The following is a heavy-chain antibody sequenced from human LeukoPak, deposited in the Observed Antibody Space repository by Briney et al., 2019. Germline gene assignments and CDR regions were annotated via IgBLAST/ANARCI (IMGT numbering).Heavy chain of an antibody. J-gene: IGHJ4*02. D-gene: IGHD3-22*01. Sequence: ASVKVSCKASGYTFTGYYMHWVRQAPGQGLEWMGWINPNSGGTNYAQKFQGRVTMTRDTSISTAYMELSRLRSDDTAVYYCARDFDMISYYYDSSGDTTEGDYWGQGTLVTVSS. CDR2: INPNSGGT. CDR3: ARDFDMISYYYDSSGDTTEGDY. V-gene: IGHV1-2*02. CDR1: GYTFTGYY.